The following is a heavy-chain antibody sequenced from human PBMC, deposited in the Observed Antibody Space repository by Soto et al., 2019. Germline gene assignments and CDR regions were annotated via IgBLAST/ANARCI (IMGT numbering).Heavy chain of an antibody. CDR1: GGTFNTYT. CDR3: SIGSWSAETFDV. D-gene: IGHD2-2*01. J-gene: IGHJ3*01. Sequence: QVHLIQSGAEVKKPGSSVKVSCKAAGGTFNTYTLFWVRQAPGHGLEWMGRIIPMLTVTNSAQKFQGRLTLTADKSPGTAFMELTSLRSDDTAVYYCSIGSWSAETFDVWGQGTMVTVSS. V-gene: IGHV1-69*02. CDR2: IIPMLTVT.